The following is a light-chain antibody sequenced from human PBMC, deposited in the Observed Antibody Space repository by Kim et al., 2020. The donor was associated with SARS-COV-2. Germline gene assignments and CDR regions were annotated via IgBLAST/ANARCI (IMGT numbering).Light chain of an antibody. CDR1: SGHTSYA. J-gene: IGLJ3*02. V-gene: IGLV4-69*01. CDR2: LNSDGSH. CDR3: QTWDSGIRV. Sequence: QLVLTQSPSASASLGASVKLTRTLSSGHTSYAIAWHQQQPEKGPRYLMKLNSDGSHRKGDGIPDRFSGSSSGAERYLTISSLQSEDEADYYCQTWDSGIRVFGGGTRLTVL.